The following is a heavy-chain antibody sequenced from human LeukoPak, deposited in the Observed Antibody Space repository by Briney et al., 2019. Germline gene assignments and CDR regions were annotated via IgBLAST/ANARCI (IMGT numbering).Heavy chain of an antibody. Sequence: GGSLRLSCAASGFTFDDYAMPWVRQAPGKGLEWVSLISGDGGSTYYADSVKGRFTISRDNSKDSLYLQMNSLRTEDTALYYCAKDIGSTGYSSSWPYYYYYYGMDVWGQGTTVTVSS. CDR2: ISGDGGST. J-gene: IGHJ6*02. CDR1: GFTFDDYA. CDR3: AKDIGSTGYSSSWPYYYYYYGMDV. D-gene: IGHD6-13*01. V-gene: IGHV3-43*02.